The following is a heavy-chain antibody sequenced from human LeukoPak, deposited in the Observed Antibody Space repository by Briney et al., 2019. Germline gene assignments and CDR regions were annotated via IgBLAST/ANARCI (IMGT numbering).Heavy chain of an antibody. CDR2: ISGSGGST. V-gene: IGHV3-23*01. CDR1: GFTFSSYA. D-gene: IGHD6-13*01. Sequence: PGGSLRLSCAASGFTFSSYAMSWVRQAPGKGLEWVSEISGSGGSTYYADSVKGRFTISRDNSKNTLYLQMNSLRAEDTAVYYCAKDVRSSDAFDIWGQGTMVTVSS. J-gene: IGHJ3*02. CDR3: AKDVRSSDAFDI.